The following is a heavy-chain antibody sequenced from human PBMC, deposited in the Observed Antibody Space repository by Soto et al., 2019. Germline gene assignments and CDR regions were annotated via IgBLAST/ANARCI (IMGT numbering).Heavy chain of an antibody. Sequence: GGSLRLSCAASGFTFSSYGMHWVRQAPGKGLEWVAVIWYDGSNKYYADSVKGRFTISRDNAKNSLFLQMNSLRDEDTAVYYCARKGVAFDYWGQGALVTVSS. D-gene: IGHD3-3*01. V-gene: IGHV3-33*01. CDR3: ARKGVAFDY. CDR1: GFTFSSYG. CDR2: IWYDGSNK. J-gene: IGHJ4*02.